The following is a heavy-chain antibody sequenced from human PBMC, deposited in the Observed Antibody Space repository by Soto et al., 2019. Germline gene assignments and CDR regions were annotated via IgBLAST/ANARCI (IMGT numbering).Heavy chain of an antibody. CDR1: GGSFSGYI. V-gene: IGHV4-34*01. Sequence: SETLSLTCAVSGGSFSGYIWTWIRQTPGKGLQWIGQINHSGSSIYNPSLKNRVTISTMSDNKFSLELSSVTAADTAVYYCTRGLFSGSSYSGSWYYFDSWGQGTMVTVSS. D-gene: IGHD1-26*01. CDR2: INHSGSS. CDR3: TRGLFSGSSYSGSWYYFDS. J-gene: IGHJ4*02.